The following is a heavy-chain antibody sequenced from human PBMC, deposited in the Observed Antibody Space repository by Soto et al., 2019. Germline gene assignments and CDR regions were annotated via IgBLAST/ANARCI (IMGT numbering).Heavy chain of an antibody. Sequence: VQLVESGGGLIQPGGSLRLSCAASGFTVSNNHMTWVGQAAGKGLELVSFVHGGGSTSYADSVKGRFTISRDNSKNTLYHQMDCLRAEDTAIYYCAGRLTTAASLDYWGRGTLVTVSS. J-gene: IGHJ4*02. CDR2: VHGGGST. CDR3: AGRLTTAASLDY. V-gene: IGHV3-53*01. CDR1: GFTVSNNH. D-gene: IGHD3-16*01.